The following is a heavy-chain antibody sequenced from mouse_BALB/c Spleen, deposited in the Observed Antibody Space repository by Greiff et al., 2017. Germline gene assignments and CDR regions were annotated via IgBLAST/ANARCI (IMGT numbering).Heavy chain of an antibody. Sequence: VQLQESGAELVKPGTSVKLSCKASGYNFTSYWINWVKLRPGQGLEWIGDIYPGSGSTNYNEKFKSKATLTVDTSSSTAYMQLSSLASEDSALYYCAREVGDYWGQGTTLTVSS. V-gene: IGHV1-55*01. D-gene: IGHD1-1*02. CDR1: GYNFTSYW. J-gene: IGHJ2*01. CDR3: AREVGDY. CDR2: IYPGSGST.